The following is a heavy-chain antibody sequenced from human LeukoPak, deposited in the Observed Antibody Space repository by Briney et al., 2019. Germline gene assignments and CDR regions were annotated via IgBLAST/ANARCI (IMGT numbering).Heavy chain of an antibody. CDR3: ARSKRATVTTPFDY. Sequence: GGSLRLSCAASGFIFSSYSMNWVRQAPGKELECVSYISCSGSTMYYAESVKGRFTISRDNAEDSLYLQMNSLRAEDTAVYYCARSKRATVTTPFDYWGQGTLVTVSS. CDR2: ISCSGSTM. D-gene: IGHD4-17*01. J-gene: IGHJ4*02. CDR1: GFIFSSYS. V-gene: IGHV3-48*01.